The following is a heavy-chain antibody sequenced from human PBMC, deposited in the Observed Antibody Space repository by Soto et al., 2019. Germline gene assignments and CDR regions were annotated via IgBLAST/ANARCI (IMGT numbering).Heavy chain of an antibody. CDR1: GFTFSSYW. CDR2: IKQDGSEK. J-gene: IGHJ6*02. Sequence: LRLSCAASGFTFSSYWMSWVRQAPGKGLEWVANIKQDGSEKYYVDSVKGRFTISRDNAKNSLYLQMNSLRAEDTAVYYCARGGYYDFWSGYYTYYYYGMDVWGQGTTVTVSS. CDR3: ARGGYYDFWSGYYTYYYYGMDV. D-gene: IGHD3-3*01. V-gene: IGHV3-7*01.